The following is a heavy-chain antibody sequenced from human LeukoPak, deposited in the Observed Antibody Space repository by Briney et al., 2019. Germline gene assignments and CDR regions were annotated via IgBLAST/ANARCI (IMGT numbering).Heavy chain of an antibody. J-gene: IGHJ5*02. CDR1: GGFVTSCIW. Sequence: SGALSLTCVVSGGFVTSCIWWGWVRQPPGKGLGWVGEIYHSESTNYNPSLKSRVTISVDKSEDQYPLKLSSVTAADTAVYFCARVSRYQWLLSTWFDPWGPGTLVIVSS. CDR2: IYHSEST. V-gene: IGHV4-4*02. CDR3: ARVSRYQWLLSTWFDP. D-gene: IGHD6-19*01.